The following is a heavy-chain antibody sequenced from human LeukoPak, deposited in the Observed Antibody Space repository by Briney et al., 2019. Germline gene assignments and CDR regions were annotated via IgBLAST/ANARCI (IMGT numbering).Heavy chain of an antibody. CDR2: IYYNRSI. CDR1: GASISSGTYY. CDR3: ARADPKPVPHYDLDYYFDY. Sequence: SETLSLTCTVSGASISSGTYYWSWIRQHPGKGLEWIGYIYYNRSIYYNPSLKSRVTMSVDTSKNQFSLKLSSVTAADTAVYYCARADPKPVPHYDLDYYFDYWGQGTLVTVSS. J-gene: IGHJ4*02. D-gene: IGHD3-3*01. V-gene: IGHV4-31*03.